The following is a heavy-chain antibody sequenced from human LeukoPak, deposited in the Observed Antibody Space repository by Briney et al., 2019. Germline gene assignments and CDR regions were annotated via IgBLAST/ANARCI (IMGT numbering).Heavy chain of an antibody. D-gene: IGHD5-18*01. CDR1: GYTFTSYD. CDR2: MNPNSGNT. Sequence: ASVKVSCKASGYTFTSYDINWVRQATGQGLEWMGWMNPNSGNTGYAQKFQGRVTMTRNTSISTAYMELSSLRSEDTAVYYCARGLRLDTAMVTGYWGQGTLVTVSS. J-gene: IGHJ4*02. CDR3: ARGLRLDTAMVTGY. V-gene: IGHV1-8*01.